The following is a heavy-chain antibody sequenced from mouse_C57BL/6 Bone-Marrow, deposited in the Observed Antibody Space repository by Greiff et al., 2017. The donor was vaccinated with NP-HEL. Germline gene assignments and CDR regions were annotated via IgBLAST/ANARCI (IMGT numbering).Heavy chain of an antibody. CDR1: GFSFNTYA. CDR2: IRSKSNNYAT. D-gene: IGHD1-1*01. V-gene: IGHV10-1*01. J-gene: IGHJ1*03. Sequence: EVKLMESGGGLVQPKGSLKLSCAASGFSFNTYAMNWVRQAPGKGLEWVARIRSKSNNYATYYADSVKDRFTISRDDSESMLYLQMNNLKTEDTAMYYCVRHSYYYGSSWSDWYFDVWGTGTTVTVSS. CDR3: VRHSYYYGSSWSDWYFDV.